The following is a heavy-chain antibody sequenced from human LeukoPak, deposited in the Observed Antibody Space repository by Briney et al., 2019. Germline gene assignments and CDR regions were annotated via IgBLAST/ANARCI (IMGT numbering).Heavy chain of an antibody. CDR3: AELGITMIGGV. V-gene: IGHV3-48*01. Sequence: PGGSLRLSCAASGFTFSSYGMSWVRQGPGKGLEWVSYISSSSSTIYYADSVKGRFTISRDNAKNSLYLQMNSLRAEDTAVYYCAELGITMIGGVWGKGTTVTISS. CDR2: ISSSSSTI. J-gene: IGHJ6*04. CDR1: GFTFSSYG. D-gene: IGHD3-10*02.